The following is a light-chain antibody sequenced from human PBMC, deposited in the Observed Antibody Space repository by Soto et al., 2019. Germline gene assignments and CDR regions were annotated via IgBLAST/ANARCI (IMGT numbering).Light chain of an antibody. J-gene: IGKJ1*01. V-gene: IGKV1-5*01. Sequence: DIQTTQSPSRLSASVGDRVTITCRASQSIAYWLAWYQQKPGKAPNLLIYAASTLETGVPSRFSGSGYGTEFTLTIASLQPDDSATYYCQQYNSFSKTFGRGTKVDIQ. CDR2: AAS. CDR3: QQYNSFSKT. CDR1: QSIAYW.